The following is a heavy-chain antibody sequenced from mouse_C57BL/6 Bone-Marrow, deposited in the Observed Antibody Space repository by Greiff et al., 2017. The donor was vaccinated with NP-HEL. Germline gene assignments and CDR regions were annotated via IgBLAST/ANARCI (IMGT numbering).Heavy chain of an antibody. Sequence: VQLQQPGAELVKPGASVKLSCKASGYTFTSYWMQWVKQRPGQGLEWIGEIDPSDSYTNYNQKFKGKATLTVDTSSSTAYMQLSSLTSEDSAVYYCGGLGVEYRGQGASVTVSS. CDR1: GYTFTSYW. CDR3: GGLGVEY. V-gene: IGHV1-50*01. D-gene: IGHD3-2*02. J-gene: IGHJ4*01. CDR2: IDPSDSYT.